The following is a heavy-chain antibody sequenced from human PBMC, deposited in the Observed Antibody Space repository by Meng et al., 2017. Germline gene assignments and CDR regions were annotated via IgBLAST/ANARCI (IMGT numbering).Heavy chain of an antibody. Sequence: GESLKISCAASRFTFSSYGMHWVRQAPGKGLEWVAVIWYDGSNKYYADSVKGRFTISRDNSKNTLYLQMNSLRAEDTAVYYCARSWGDTYYYDSSGYYHQGRAAFDIWGQGTMVTVSS. CDR2: IWYDGSNK. CDR3: ARSWGDTYYYDSSGYYHQGRAAFDI. CDR1: RFTFSSYG. J-gene: IGHJ3*02. D-gene: IGHD3-22*01. V-gene: IGHV3-33*01.